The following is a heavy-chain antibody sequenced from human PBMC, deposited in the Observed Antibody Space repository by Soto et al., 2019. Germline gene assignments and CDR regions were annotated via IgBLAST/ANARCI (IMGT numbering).Heavy chain of an antibody. Sequence: QVQLQESGPGLVKPSGTLSLTCAVSGGSISSSNWWSWVRQPPGKGLEWIGEIYHSGSTNYNPSLKSRVTSSVDKFKDPFPLKLSPLPAADTAVYFCARAYDSRSNRFGPWGQGTLVTVSS. D-gene: IGHD3-16*01. CDR3: ARAYDSRSNRFGP. V-gene: IGHV4-4*02. J-gene: IGHJ5*02. CDR1: GGSISSSNW. CDR2: IYHSGST.